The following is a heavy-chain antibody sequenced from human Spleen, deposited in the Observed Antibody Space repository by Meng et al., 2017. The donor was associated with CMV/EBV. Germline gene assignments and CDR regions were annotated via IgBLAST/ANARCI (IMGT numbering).Heavy chain of an antibody. V-gene: IGHV4-39*01. D-gene: IGHD3-3*01. CDR3: ASPGTSRFYFDY. CDR1: GGSISGSYYY. J-gene: IGHJ4*02. Sequence: SETLSLTCTVFGGSISGSYYYWGWIRQPPGKGLEWIATIYSSGSTYQNPSLKSRLTVSVDTSKNQFSLNLRSVTAADTAVYYCASPGTSRFYFDYWGQGALVTVSS. CDR2: IYSSGST.